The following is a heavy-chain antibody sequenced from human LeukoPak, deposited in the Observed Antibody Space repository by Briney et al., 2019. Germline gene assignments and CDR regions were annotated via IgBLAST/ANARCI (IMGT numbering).Heavy chain of an antibody. CDR2: ISGSGSNK. Sequence: GGSLRLSCAASGFTFSDYFMTWIRQAPGKGLEWVSYISGSGSNKYYADSVKGRFTISRDNAKNSLYLQMNSLRVEDTAVYYCATSQSSVAGTAGDWGQGTLVTVSS. D-gene: IGHD6-19*01. V-gene: IGHV3-11*04. J-gene: IGHJ1*01. CDR1: GFTFSDYF. CDR3: ATSQSSVAGTAGD.